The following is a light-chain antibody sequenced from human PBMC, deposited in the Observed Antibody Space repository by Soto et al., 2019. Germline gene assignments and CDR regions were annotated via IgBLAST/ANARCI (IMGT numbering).Light chain of an antibody. V-gene: IGKV1-8*01. CDR1: QGISSY. J-gene: IGKJ3*01. CDR3: QQSYSTPFT. CDR2: DAS. Sequence: AIRMTQSPSSLSASTGDRVTITCRASQGISSYLAWYQQKPGKAPKLLNYDASSLQSGVPSRFSGSGSGTDFTLTISSLQPEDFATHYCQQSYSTPFTFGPGTKVDIK.